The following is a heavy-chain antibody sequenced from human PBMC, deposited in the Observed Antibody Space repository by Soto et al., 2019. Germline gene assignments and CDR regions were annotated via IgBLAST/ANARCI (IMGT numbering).Heavy chain of an antibody. CDR1: GFTFSSYW. Sequence: QPGGSLRLSCAASGFTFSSYWMSWVRQAPGKGLEWVANIKQDGSEKYYVDSVKGRFTISRDNAKNSLYLQMNSLRAEDTAVYYCARDRYSYYDFWSGSLPYNYYGLDVWGQGTTVTVSS. D-gene: IGHD3-3*01. J-gene: IGHJ6*02. CDR3: ARDRYSYYDFWSGSLPYNYYGLDV. CDR2: IKQDGSEK. V-gene: IGHV3-7*01.